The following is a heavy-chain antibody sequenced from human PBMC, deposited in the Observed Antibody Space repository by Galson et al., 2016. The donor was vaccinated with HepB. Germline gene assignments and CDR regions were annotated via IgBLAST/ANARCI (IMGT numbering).Heavy chain of an antibody. CDR3: ARHIAVSLTRGLDV. V-gene: IGHV4/OR15-8*02. CDR1: GGSITSGNW. CDR2: IFESGTT. D-gene: IGHD6-19*01. Sequence: SETLSLTCVVSGGSITSGNWWSWVRQPPGKGLEWIGEIFESGTTYYNPSLSSRVSISMDNSNNRLSLRVDSVTAADTALYFCARHIAVSLTRGLDVWGQGTMVTVSS. J-gene: IGHJ3*01.